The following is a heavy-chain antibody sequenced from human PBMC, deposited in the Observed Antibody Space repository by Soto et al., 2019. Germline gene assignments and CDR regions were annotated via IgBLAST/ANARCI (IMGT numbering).Heavy chain of an antibody. CDR3: ATDEYFGSEIDFYYYAMDV. CDR1: GASISLGGYF. CDR2: IYYNGST. D-gene: IGHD3-10*01. J-gene: IGHJ6*02. Sequence: QVQLQESGPGLVKPSQTLSLTCTVSGASISLGGYFWSWIRQHPGKGLEWIGHIYYNGSTYYNPSLKSRLTISVYTSKNEFSLRLTSVTAADTAVYFCATDEYFGSEIDFYYYAMDVWGQGTTVTVSS. V-gene: IGHV4-31*03.